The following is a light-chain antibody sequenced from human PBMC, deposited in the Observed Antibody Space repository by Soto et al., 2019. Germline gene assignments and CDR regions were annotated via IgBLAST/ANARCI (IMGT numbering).Light chain of an antibody. Sequence: QSALTQPASVSGSPGQSITISCTGTGSDVGRYNYVSWYQQYPGKAPKLTIYDVSNRPVGVSNRFSGSNSGNTASLTISGLQAEDEADYYCCSSTSSSPYVFGTGPQLTVL. CDR3: CSSTSSSPYV. V-gene: IGLV2-14*01. CDR2: DVS. J-gene: IGLJ1*01. CDR1: GSDVGRYNY.